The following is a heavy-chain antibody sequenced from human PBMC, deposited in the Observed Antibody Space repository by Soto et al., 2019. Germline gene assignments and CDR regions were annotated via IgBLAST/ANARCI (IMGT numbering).Heavy chain of an antibody. CDR3: ARGDNYYYDSSGGYGMDV. V-gene: IGHV4-34*01. Sequence: SETLSLTFDVYGGSFSCYYWSWIRQPPGKWLEWIVEINHSGSTNYNPSLKSRVTISVDTSKNQFSLKLRSVTDADTAVYCCARGDNYYYDSSGGYGMDVWGQGTTVTVSS. D-gene: IGHD3-22*01. J-gene: IGHJ6*02. CDR2: INHSGST. CDR1: GGSFSCYY.